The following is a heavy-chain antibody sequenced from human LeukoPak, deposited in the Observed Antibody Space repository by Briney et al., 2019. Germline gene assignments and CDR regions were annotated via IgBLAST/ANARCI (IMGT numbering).Heavy chain of an antibody. CDR2: IAYHGNTE. CDR1: GFDFSSYA. V-gene: IGHV3-30*18. J-gene: IGHJ5*02. CDR3: AKDWGSGGWYDYFDP. Sequence: GGSLRLSCAASGFDFSSYAMHWVRQAPGKGPEWVAMIAYHGNTEYYGDSVKGRFTISRDNSKNTLYLQMDSLRAEDTAVYHCAKDWGSGGWYDYFDPWGQGTLVTVSS. D-gene: IGHD6-19*01.